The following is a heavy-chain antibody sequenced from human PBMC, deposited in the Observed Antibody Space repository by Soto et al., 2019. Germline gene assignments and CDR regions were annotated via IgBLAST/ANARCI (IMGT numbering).Heavy chain of an antibody. CDR1: GFTFSNYR. CDR3: GRDLVFPDAGKFDY. Sequence: PGGSLRLSCAASGFTFSNYRMNWVRQAPGKGLEWLSFISSSSSNIEYADSVKGRFTISRDNAKNSLFLQMNSLRVEDTAIYYCGRDLVFPDAGKFDYGGQGTLATVS. V-gene: IGHV3-48*01. J-gene: IGHJ4*02. D-gene: IGHD3-3*01. CDR2: ISSSSSNI.